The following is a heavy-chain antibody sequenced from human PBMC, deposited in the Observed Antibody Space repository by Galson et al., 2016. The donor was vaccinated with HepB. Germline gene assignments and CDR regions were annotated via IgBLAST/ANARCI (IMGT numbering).Heavy chain of an antibody. CDR3: ARGPTYYFDY. Sequence: SVKVSCKASGYTFTNDDINWVRQASGQGLEWMGWVNPNSGNTDYAQKFQGRVTMTRNTSINTAYMGLSSLRPEDTAVYFCARGPTYYFDYWGQGTLLTVSS. J-gene: IGHJ4*02. V-gene: IGHV1-8*01. CDR1: GYTFTNDD. CDR2: VNPNSGNT.